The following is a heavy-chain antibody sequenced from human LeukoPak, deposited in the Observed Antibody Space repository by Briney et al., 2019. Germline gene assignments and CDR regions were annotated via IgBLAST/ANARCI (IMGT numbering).Heavy chain of an antibody. V-gene: IGHV3-21*01. D-gene: IGHD6-6*01. J-gene: IGHJ6*03. CDR3: ARGTIAARPSRYYYYYYMDV. CDR1: GFTFSSYS. CDR2: ISSSSSYI. Sequence: GGSLRLSCAASGFTFSSYSMNWVRQAPGKGLEWVSSISSSSSYIYYADSVKGRFTISRDNAKNSLYLQMNSLRAEDTAVYYCARGTIAARPSRYYYYYYMDVWGKGTTVTVSS.